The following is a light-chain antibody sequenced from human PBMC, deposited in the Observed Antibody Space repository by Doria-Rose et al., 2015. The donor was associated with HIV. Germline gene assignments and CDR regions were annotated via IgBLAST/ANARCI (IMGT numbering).Light chain of an antibody. Sequence: EIVMTQSPESLGMSLGERATLNCKSNQSLLYTSKNHLAWYQQKPGRPPKLLIYWASTRQSGVPARFSGSGSGTDFTLTISSLEAEDVAVYYCQQYYDTPSFGPGTTVDIK. CDR3: QQYYDTPS. V-gene: IGKV4-1*01. J-gene: IGKJ3*01. CDR1: QSLLYTSKNH. CDR2: WAS.